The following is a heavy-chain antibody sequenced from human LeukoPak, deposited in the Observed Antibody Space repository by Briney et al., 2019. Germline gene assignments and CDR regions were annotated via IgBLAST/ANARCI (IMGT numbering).Heavy chain of an antibody. J-gene: IGHJ4*02. CDR1: GGSFSGYY. D-gene: IGHD6-6*01. CDR2: INHSGST. V-gene: IGHV4-34*01. CDR3: ARGVAARFDY. Sequence: SETLSLTCAVYGGSFSGYYWSWIRQPPGKGLEWIGEINHSGSTNYNPSLKSRVTISVDTSKNQFSLKLSSVTAADTAVYYCARGVAARFDYWGQGTLVTVSA.